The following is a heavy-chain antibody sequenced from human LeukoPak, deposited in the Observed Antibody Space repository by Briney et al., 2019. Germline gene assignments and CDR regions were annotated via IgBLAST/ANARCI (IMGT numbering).Heavy chain of an antibody. D-gene: IGHD1-1*01. CDR1: GGSISGYY. Sequence: SETLSLTCTVSGGSISGYYWSWIRQPPGKRLEWIGYIYYSGSTNYNPSLRSRVTILLDMSKNQFSLKLSSVTAADTAVYFCAREVRGSQIDYWGQGTLVTVSS. CDR3: AREVRGSQIDY. J-gene: IGHJ4*02. CDR2: IYYSGST. V-gene: IGHV4-59*01.